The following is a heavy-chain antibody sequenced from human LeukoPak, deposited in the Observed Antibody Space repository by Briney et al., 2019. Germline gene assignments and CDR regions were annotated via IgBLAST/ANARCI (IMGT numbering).Heavy chain of an antibody. Sequence: PSETLSLTCTVSGGSISSYYWSWIRQPPGKGLEWIGYIYYSGSTNYNPSLKCRVTISVDTSKNQFSLKLSSVTAADTAVYYCARHSVVGYSYGGYDYWGQGTLVTVSS. CDR1: GGSISSYY. V-gene: IGHV4-59*08. CDR3: ARHSVVGYSYGGYDY. D-gene: IGHD5-18*01. J-gene: IGHJ4*02. CDR2: IYYSGST.